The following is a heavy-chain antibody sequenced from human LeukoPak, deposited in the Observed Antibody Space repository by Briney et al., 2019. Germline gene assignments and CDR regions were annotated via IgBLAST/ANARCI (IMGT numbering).Heavy chain of an antibody. CDR1: GGSISSSSYY. CDR2: IYYSGST. CDR3: AREVSVYCSGGSCYPGRYNWFDP. V-gene: IGHV4-39*02. D-gene: IGHD2-15*01. J-gene: IGHJ5*02. Sequence: PPETLSLTCTVSGGSISSSSYYWGWIRQPPGKGLEWIGSIYYSGSTYYNPSLKSRVTISVDTSKNQFSLKLSSVTAADTAVYYCAREVSVYCSGGSCYPGRYNWFDPWGQGTLVTVSS.